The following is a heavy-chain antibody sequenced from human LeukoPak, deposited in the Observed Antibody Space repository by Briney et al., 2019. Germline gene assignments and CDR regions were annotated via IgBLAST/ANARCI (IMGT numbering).Heavy chain of an antibody. J-gene: IGHJ3*02. CDR1: GFTFSTYA. CDR3: AKDRSGGSFDDAFDI. D-gene: IGHD2-15*01. Sequence: PGGSLRLSCAASGFTFSTYAVNWVRQAPGKGLEWVSAISGSGGSTYYADSMKGRFTISRDNSKNTLYLQMNSLRAEDTAVYYCAKDRSGGSFDDAFDIWGQGTMVTVSS. CDR2: ISGSGGST. V-gene: IGHV3-23*01.